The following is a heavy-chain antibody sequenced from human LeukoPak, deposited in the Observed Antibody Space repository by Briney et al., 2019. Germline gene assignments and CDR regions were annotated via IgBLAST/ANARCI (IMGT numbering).Heavy chain of an antibody. CDR3: VRDSSGYYGGGLFDY. CDR1: GFTFSSYS. CDR2: ISSSSSYI. Sequence: GGALRLSCAASGFTFSSYSMNWVRQAPGKGLEWGSSISSSSSYIYYADSVKGRFTISRDNAKNSLYLQMNSLRAEDTAVYYCVRDSSGYYGGGLFDYWGQGTLVTVSS. V-gene: IGHV3-21*01. J-gene: IGHJ4*02. D-gene: IGHD3-22*01.